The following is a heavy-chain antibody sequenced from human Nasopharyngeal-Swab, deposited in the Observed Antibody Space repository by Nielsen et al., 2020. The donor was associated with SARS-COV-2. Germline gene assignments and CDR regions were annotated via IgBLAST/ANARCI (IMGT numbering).Heavy chain of an antibody. Sequence: GKSLKISCAASGFTFSSYAMSWVRQAPGKGLEWVSAISGSGGSTYYADSVKGRFTISRDNSKNTLYLQMNSLRAEDTAVYYCAKDPYYYDSSGYLDAFDIWGQGTMVTVSS. J-gene: IGHJ3*02. CDR3: AKDPYYYDSSGYLDAFDI. D-gene: IGHD3-22*01. CDR2: ISGSGGST. V-gene: IGHV3-23*01. CDR1: GFTFSSYA.